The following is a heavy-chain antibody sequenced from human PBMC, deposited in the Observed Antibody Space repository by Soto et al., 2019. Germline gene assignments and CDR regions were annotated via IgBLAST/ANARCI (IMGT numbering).Heavy chain of an antibody. CDR2: IYYSGGT. V-gene: IGHV4-31*02. J-gene: IGHJ1*01. CDR1: DGTSISGGYY. D-gene: IGHD3-10*01. Sequence: SETLSLTWTVADGTSISGGYYWSWNRQHPGKGLEWIGYIYYSGGTYYNPSLKSRVTISVDTSKNQFSLKLSSVTAADTAVYYCARSSTMVRGVSYFQHWGQGTLVTGLL. CDR3: ARSSTMVRGVSYFQH.